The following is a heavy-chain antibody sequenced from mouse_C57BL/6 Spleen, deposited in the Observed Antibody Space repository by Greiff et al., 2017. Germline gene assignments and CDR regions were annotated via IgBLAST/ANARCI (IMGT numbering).Heavy chain of an antibody. CDR3: AREAYLDYAMDY. D-gene: IGHD2-10*01. CDR2: IYPGDGDT. V-gene: IGHV1-82*01. J-gene: IGHJ4*01. CDR1: GYAFSSSW. Sequence: QVQLKQSGPELVKPGASVKISCKASGYAFSSSWMNWVKQRPGKGLEWIGRIYPGDGDTNYNGKFKGKATLTADKSSSTAYMQLSSLTSEDSAVYFCAREAYLDYAMDYWGQGTSVTVSS.